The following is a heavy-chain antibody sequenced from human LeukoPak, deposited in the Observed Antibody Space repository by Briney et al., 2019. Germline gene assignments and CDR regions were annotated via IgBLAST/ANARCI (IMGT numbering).Heavy chain of an antibody. CDR1: GGTFSSYA. CDR3: ARGHVHYYYYYGMDV. J-gene: IGHJ6*02. CDR2: IIPIFGTA. Sequence: GASVKVSCKASGGTFSSYAISWVRLAPGQGLEWMGGIIPIFGTANYAQKFQGRVTITADESTSTAYMELSSLRSEDTAVYYCARGHVHYYYYYGMDVWGQGTTVTVSS. V-gene: IGHV1-69*13.